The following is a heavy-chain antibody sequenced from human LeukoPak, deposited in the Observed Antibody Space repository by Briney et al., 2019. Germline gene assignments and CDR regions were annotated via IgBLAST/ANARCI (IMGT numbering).Heavy chain of an antibody. D-gene: IGHD2/OR15-2a*01. CDR2: INHSGST. CDR1: GGSISSYY. CDR3: ARGRYYPKRFDY. V-gene: IGHV4-34*01. Sequence: PSETLSLTCTVSGGSISSYYWSWIRQPPGKGLEWIGEINHSGSTNYNPSLKSRVTISVDTSKNQFSLKLSSVTAADTAVYYCARGRYYPKRFDYWGQGTLVTVSS. J-gene: IGHJ4*02.